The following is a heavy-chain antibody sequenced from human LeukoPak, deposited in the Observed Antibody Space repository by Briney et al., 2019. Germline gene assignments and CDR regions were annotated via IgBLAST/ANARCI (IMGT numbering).Heavy chain of an antibody. CDR2: IQYDGSIK. D-gene: IGHD6-19*01. CDR3: AKDVVGQQWPENY. CDR1: GFTFNKYG. V-gene: IGHV3-30*02. Sequence: PGGSLRLSCAASGFTFNKYGMHWVRQAPGKGLEWVSFIQYDGSIKLYGDSVKGRFTISRDNSKNTLYLQMNSLRPEDTAVYHCAKDVVGQQWPENYWGQGTLVTVSS. J-gene: IGHJ4*02.